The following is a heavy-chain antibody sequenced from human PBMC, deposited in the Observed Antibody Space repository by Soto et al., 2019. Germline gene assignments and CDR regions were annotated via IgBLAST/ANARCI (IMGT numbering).Heavy chain of an antibody. Sequence: GGSLRLSCAASGFTFCSYALSWVRPASRKRLECGPGISCCGGSTYYSESVKGRLSTARDNTKNNLYLQKKSLRGEDTALYYCAKGKHSTSLNWFDPWGQGTLVTVSS. CDR3: AKGKHSTSLNWFDP. CDR1: GFTFCSYA. J-gene: IGHJ5*02. D-gene: IGHD6-6*01. CDR2: ISCCGGST. V-gene: IGHV3-23*01.